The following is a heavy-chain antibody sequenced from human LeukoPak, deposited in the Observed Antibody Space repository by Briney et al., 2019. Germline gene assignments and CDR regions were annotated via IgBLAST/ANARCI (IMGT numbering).Heavy chain of an antibody. CDR1: GGSISSYY. D-gene: IGHD4-17*01. J-gene: IGHJ3*02. CDR3: ARDQRDDYGDLNAFDI. Sequence: SETLSLTCTASGGSISSYYWSWIRQPAGKGLEWIGRIYTSGSTNYNPSLKSRVTMSVDTSKNQFSLKLSSVTAADTAVYYCARDQRDDYGDLNAFDIWGQGTMVTVPS. CDR2: IYTSGST. V-gene: IGHV4-4*07.